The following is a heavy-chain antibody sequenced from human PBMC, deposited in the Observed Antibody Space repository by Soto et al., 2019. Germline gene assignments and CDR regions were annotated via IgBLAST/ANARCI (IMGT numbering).Heavy chain of an antibody. Sequence: SETLSLTCTVSGGSISSYYWSRIRQPPGRGLEWIGYIYYGGSTSYNPSLKSRVTISLDTSKNQFSLKLSSVTAADTAVYYCASTAHSSGWYSGGFDYWGQGTLVTVSS. V-gene: IGHV4-59*01. CDR2: IYYGGST. CDR1: GGSISSYY. D-gene: IGHD6-19*01. J-gene: IGHJ4*02. CDR3: ASTAHSSGWYSGGFDY.